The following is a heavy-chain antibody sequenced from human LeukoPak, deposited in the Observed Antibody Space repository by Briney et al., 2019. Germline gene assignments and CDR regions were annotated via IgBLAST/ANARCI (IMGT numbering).Heavy chain of an antibody. D-gene: IGHD3-22*01. V-gene: IGHV3-30*02. CDR2: IRYDGSNK. CDR1: GFTFSNYG. Sequence: PGGSLRLSCAASGFTFSNYGMHWVRQAPGKGLEWVAFIRYDGSNKYYADSVKGRFTISRDNSKNTLYLQMNSLRAEDTAVYYCAKDSSITMIVVVIGEAFDIWGQGTMVTVSS. J-gene: IGHJ3*02. CDR3: AKDSSITMIVVVIGEAFDI.